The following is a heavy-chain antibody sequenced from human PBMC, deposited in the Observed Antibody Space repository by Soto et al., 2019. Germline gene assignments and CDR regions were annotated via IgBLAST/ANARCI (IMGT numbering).Heavy chain of an antibody. Sequence: GASVKVSCKASGYTFTSYGISWVRQAPGQGLEWMGWISAYNGNTNYAQKLQGRVTMTTDTSTSTAYMELRSLRSDDTAAYYCARDGSKSDIVVVPAAIQPKYYYYYYMDVWGKGTTVTVSS. J-gene: IGHJ6*03. V-gene: IGHV1-18*01. CDR1: GYTFTSYG. CDR3: ARDGSKSDIVVVPAAIQPKYYYYYYMDV. CDR2: ISAYNGNT. D-gene: IGHD2-2*01.